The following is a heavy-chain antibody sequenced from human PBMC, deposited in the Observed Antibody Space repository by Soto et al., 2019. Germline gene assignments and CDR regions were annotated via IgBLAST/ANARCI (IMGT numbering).Heavy chain of an antibody. CDR3: AKGRRRVCSGGTCYSGIDY. Sequence: EVQLLESGGGLVQRGGSLRLSCAASGFTFSLYAMNWVRQAPGKGLEWVSGVGGSGGGTYYADSVKGRFSISRDDSKNTLYLQMNSLSAEDTAVYFCAKGRRRVCSGGTCYSGIDYWGQGTLVTVSS. CDR2: VGGSGGGT. CDR1: GFTFSLYA. D-gene: IGHD2-15*01. V-gene: IGHV3-23*01. J-gene: IGHJ4*02.